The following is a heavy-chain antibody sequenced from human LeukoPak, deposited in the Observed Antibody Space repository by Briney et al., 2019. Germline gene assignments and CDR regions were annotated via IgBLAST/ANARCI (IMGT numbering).Heavy chain of an antibody. J-gene: IGHJ3*02. Sequence: GGSLRLSCAASGFTFSSYAMHWVRQAPGKGLEYVSAISSNGGSTYYANSVKGRFTISRDNSKNTLYLQMGSLRAEDAAVYYCARGGYYGSGVFDIWGQGTMVSVSS. CDR1: GFTFSSYA. D-gene: IGHD3-10*01. CDR2: ISSNGGST. V-gene: IGHV3-64*01. CDR3: ARGGYYGSGVFDI.